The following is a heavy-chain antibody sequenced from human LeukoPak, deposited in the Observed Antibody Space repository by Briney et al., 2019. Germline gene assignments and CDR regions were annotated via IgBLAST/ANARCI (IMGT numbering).Heavy chain of an antibody. Sequence: SETLSLTCAVAGGSINGGGYYWNWVRQHPGKGLEWIGCIHPTGNLYYNPSLTGRSTISVDTSKSHFSLNLTSVTAADTAVYYCARGADAHKVAYWSQGTLATVSS. CDR2: IHPTGNL. CDR3: ARGADAHKVAY. J-gene: IGHJ4*02. V-gene: IGHV4-31*11. CDR1: GGSINGGGYY. D-gene: IGHD2-2*01.